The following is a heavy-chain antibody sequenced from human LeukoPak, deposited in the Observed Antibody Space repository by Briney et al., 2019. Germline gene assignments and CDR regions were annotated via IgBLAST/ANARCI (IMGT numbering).Heavy chain of an antibody. CDR2: INPNSGGT. V-gene: IGHV1-2*02. J-gene: IGHJ5*02. Sequence: ASVTVSCKASGYTFTGYYMHWVRQAPGQGLEWMGWINPNSGGTNYAQKFQGRVTMTRDTSISTAYMELSRLRSDDTAVYYCAREFPPEDTMVRGEGNWFDPWGQGTLVTVSS. CDR1: GYTFTGYY. CDR3: AREFPPEDTMVRGEGNWFDP. D-gene: IGHD3-10*01.